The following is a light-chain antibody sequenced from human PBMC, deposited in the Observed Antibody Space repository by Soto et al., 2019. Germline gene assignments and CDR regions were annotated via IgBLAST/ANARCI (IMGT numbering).Light chain of an antibody. Sequence: DIQLTQSPSFLSASVGDRVTITCRASQGISSYLAWYQQKPGKAPKLLIYAASTLQSGVPSRFSGSGSGTEFTLTISSLKPEDFATYYCQQINSYPLTLGGGTKVDIK. CDR1: QGISSY. V-gene: IGKV1-9*01. CDR3: QQINSYPLT. CDR2: AAS. J-gene: IGKJ4*01.